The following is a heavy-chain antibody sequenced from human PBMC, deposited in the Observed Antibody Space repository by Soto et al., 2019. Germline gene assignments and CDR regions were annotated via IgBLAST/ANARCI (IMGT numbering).Heavy chain of an antibody. CDR1: GGSVSSSDFY. CDR2: VYSTGTT. Sequence: SETLSLTCAVSGGSVSSSDFYGTWIRQPPGKPLEWIGYVYSTGTTNYSPSLKSRVDMSVDTAENQFSLKLRSVTAADTAVYYCARAGATAMGSKGDYYYGMDVWGQGTTVTVSS. V-gene: IGHV4-61*08. J-gene: IGHJ6*02. D-gene: IGHD5-18*01. CDR3: ARAGATAMGSKGDYYYGMDV.